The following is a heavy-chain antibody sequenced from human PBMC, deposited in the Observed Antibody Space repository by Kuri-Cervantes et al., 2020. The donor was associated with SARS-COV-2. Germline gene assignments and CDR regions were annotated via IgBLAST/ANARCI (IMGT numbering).Heavy chain of an antibody. CDR1: GGTFSSYA. J-gene: IGHJ4*02. Sequence: SVKVSCKASGGTFSSYAISWVRQAPGQGLEWMGGIIPIFGTANYAQKFQGRVTITADESTSTAYMDLRSLTSDDTAVYFCARDCSSGSCLSNFNYWGQGTLVTVSS. D-gene: IGHD2-15*01. CDR2: IIPIFGTA. V-gene: IGHV1-69*13. CDR3: ARDCSSGSCLSNFNY.